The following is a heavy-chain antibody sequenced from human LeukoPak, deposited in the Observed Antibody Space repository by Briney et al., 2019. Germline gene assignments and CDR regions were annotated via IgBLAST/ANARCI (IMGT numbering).Heavy chain of an antibody. Sequence: GASVKVSCKASGYTFTSYGITWVRQAPGQGLEWMGWISACNGNTNYAQKLQGRVTMTTDTSTSTAYMELRSLRSDDTAVYYCASPGGGYRGYGSGSYYVYWGQGTLVTVSS. CDR3: ASPGGGYRGYGSGSYYVY. CDR1: GYTFTSYG. CDR2: ISACNGNT. D-gene: IGHD3-10*01. V-gene: IGHV1-18*01. J-gene: IGHJ4*02.